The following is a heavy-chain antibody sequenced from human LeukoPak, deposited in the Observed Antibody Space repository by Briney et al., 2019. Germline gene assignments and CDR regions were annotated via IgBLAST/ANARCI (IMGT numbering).Heavy chain of an antibody. CDR2: IGSDDGGI. Sequence: PGGFLRLSCAASGFSFSKYAMTWVRQAPGKGLEWVSVIGSDDGGIQYADSVKGRFSISRDNSKNTLYLQMNNLRTEDTAVYYCAKYAPPTTVVTRFFDYWGQGSLVSVSS. V-gene: IGHV3-23*01. J-gene: IGHJ4*02. CDR1: GFSFSKYA. D-gene: IGHD4-23*01. CDR3: AKYAPPTTVVTRFFDY.